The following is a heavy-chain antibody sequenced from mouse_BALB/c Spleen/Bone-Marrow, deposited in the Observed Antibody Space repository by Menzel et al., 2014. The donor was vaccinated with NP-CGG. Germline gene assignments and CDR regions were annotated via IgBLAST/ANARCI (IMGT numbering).Heavy chain of an antibody. J-gene: IGHJ2*01. CDR1: GFTFTNYF. CDR3: ASDYNGYFDF. CDR2: IRNKANGYTT. V-gene: IGHV7-3*02. D-gene: IGHD6-1*01. Sequence: EVQGVESGGGLVQPGGSLRLSCTTSGFTFTNYFMTWVRQPPGKALEWLGFIRNKANGYTTEYNPSVKGRFTISRDNSQGIFYLQMNTLRAEDSAIYYCASDYNGYFDFWGQGTTLTVSS.